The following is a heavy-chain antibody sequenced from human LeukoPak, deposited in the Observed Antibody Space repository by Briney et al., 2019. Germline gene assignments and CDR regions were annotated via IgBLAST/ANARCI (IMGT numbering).Heavy chain of an antibody. CDR1: SGSISTSNYY. D-gene: IGHD3-16*02. CDR3: ARYDVWGTYRAFDY. J-gene: IGHJ4*02. Sequence: SETLSLTCTVSSGSISTSNYYWGWVRQPPGKALEWIGNIFYSGSTYYSPSLKSRVTISVDTSKNQFSLKLSSVTAADTAMYYCARYDVWGTYRAFDYWGQGTLVTVSS. V-gene: IGHV4-39*07. CDR2: IFYSGST.